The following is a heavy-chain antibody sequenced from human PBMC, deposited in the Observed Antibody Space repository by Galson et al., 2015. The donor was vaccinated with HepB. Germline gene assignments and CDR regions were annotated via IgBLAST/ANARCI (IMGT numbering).Heavy chain of an antibody. Sequence: SLRLSCAASGFTFSSYWMSWVRQAPGKGLEWVANIKQFGSEKYYVDSVKGRFTISRDNAKNSLYLQMNSLRAEDTAVYYCAREQAYCGGGRCYYYYGMDVWGQGTTVTGSS. CDR3: AREQAYCGGGRCYYYYGMDV. J-gene: IGHJ6*02. V-gene: IGHV3-7*03. D-gene: IGHD2-21*01. CDR1: GFTFSSYW. CDR2: IKQFGSEK.